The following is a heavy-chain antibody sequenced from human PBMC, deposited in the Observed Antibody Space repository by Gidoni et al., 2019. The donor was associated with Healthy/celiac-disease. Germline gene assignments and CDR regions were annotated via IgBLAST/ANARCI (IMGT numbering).Heavy chain of an antibody. CDR2: IYHSGST. D-gene: IGHD4-17*01. Sequence: QVQLQESGPGLVKPSETLSLTCAVSGYSISSGYYWGWIRQPPGKGLEWIGSIYHSGSTYYNPSLKSRVTISVDTSKNQFSLKLSSVTAADTAVYYCARDSPATTVTTGGLLWGYWGQGTLVTVSS. V-gene: IGHV4-38-2*02. CDR3: ARDSPATTVTTGGLLWGY. CDR1: GYSISSGYY. J-gene: IGHJ4*02.